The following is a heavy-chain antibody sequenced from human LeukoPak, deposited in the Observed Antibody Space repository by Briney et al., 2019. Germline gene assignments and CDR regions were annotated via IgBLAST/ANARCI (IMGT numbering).Heavy chain of an antibody. CDR1: GGSISSGDYY. J-gene: IGHJ4*02. V-gene: IGHV4-30-4*01. D-gene: IGHD4/OR15-4a*01. CDR2: IYYSGST. Sequence: SQTLSLTCTVSGGSISSGDYYWSWIRQPPWKGLEWIGYIYYSGSTYYNPSLKSRVTISVDTSKNQFSLNVSSVIAADTAVYDCSRHGARITMSFCGQGTLVTVSS. CDR3: SRHGARITMSF.